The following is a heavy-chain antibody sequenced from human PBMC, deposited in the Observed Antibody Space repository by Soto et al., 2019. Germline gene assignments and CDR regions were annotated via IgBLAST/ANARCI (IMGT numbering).Heavy chain of an antibody. Sequence: PSETLSLTCSVSGGSISSYYWSWIRQTPGKGLEWLAYIHHSGSTNYNPSLKGRVTISIDTSKNQFSLKLTSVIAADTAIYYCATGEDGNFFRYWGQGTLVTVSA. CDR3: ATGEDGNFFRY. J-gene: IGHJ4*02. V-gene: IGHV4-59*01. CDR1: GGSISSYY. D-gene: IGHD4-17*01. CDR2: IHHSGST.